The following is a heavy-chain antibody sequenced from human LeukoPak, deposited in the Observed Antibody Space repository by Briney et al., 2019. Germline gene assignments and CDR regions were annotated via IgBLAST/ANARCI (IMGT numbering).Heavy chain of an antibody. CDR1: GFTFSSYS. V-gene: IGHV3-21*01. CDR3: AREGEVDTATPRAYYFDY. Sequence: GGSLRLSCAASGFTFSSYSMNWVRQAPGKGLEWVSSISSSSSYIYYADSVKGRFTISRDNAKNSLYLQMNSLRAEDTAVYYCAREGEVDTATPRAYYFDYWGQGTLVTVSS. D-gene: IGHD5-18*01. CDR2: ISSSSSYI. J-gene: IGHJ4*02.